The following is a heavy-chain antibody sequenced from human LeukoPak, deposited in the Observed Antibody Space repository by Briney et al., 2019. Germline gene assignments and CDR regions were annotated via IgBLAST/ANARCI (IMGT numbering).Heavy chain of an antibody. CDR3: AKGPVVTFDN. J-gene: IGHJ3*02. CDR2: ISGNGGST. Sequence: GGSLRLSCAASGFTFSSYAMSWVRQAPGKGLEWVSAISGNGGSTYYGDSVKGRFTISKDNSKNRLYLQMNSLIAEDTAVLYCAKGPVVTFDNWGQGTMVTVSS. CDR1: GFTFSSYA. V-gene: IGHV3-23*01. D-gene: IGHD2-15*01.